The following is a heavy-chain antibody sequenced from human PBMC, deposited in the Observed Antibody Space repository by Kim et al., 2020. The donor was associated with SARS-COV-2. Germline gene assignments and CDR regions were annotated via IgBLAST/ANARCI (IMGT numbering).Heavy chain of an antibody. CDR1: GFNFASFR. D-gene: IGHD2-8*01. J-gene: IGHJ4*02. Sequence: GGSLRLSCAASGFNFASFRMNWVRQAPGKGLEWVSSISSGSNNIYYSDSVKGRFTISRDNAKNSVYLQMSSLRAEDTAVYYCVRGVFYDYWGQGTLVTVSS. CDR3: VRGVFYDY. V-gene: IGHV3-21*01. CDR2: ISSGSNNI.